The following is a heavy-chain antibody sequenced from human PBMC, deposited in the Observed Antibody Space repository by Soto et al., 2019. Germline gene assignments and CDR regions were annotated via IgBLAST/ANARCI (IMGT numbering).Heavy chain of an antibody. CDR1: GYTFSSYG. Sequence: ASVKVSCKASGYTFSSYGFSWVRQAPGQGLEWMGWISAYNGNTNYAQKFQGRDTMNTETSTSTAYMELRSLRSDDTAVYYCARGDRIEAFDIWGQGTMVTVSS. CDR2: ISAYNGNT. CDR3: ARGDRIEAFDI. D-gene: IGHD2-15*01. V-gene: IGHV1-18*01. J-gene: IGHJ3*02.